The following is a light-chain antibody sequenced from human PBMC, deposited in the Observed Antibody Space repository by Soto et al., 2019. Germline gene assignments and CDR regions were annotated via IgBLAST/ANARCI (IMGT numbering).Light chain of an antibody. J-gene: IGKJ4*01. CDR3: LQCNSFPAT. CDR1: QGIRND. V-gene: IGKV1-17*01. Sequence: DIQMTQSPSSLSASVGDTVTITCRASQGIRNDLAWYQQKPGKAPKRLIYAASILQSGVPSRFSGSQSGTEFILTISSRQPEDFATYYCLQCNSFPATFGGGTKVEIK. CDR2: AAS.